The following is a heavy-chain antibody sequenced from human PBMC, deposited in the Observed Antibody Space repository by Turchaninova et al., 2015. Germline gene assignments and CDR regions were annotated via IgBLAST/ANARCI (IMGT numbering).Heavy chain of an antibody. J-gene: IGHJ4*02. D-gene: IGHD1-26*01. CDR3: ARDRRSLGPFDY. Sequence: EVQLVDSGGGLVQPGGSLRLSCVASGFTLSSYWMSWVRQAQGKGLEWLAIISNEGSQSYNAGSVKGRFTISRDNAKNSLYLQLNSLRAEDTAVYYCARDRRSLGPFDYWGQGTLVTVSS. CDR1: GFTLSSYW. CDR2: ISNEGSQS. V-gene: IGHV3-7*03.